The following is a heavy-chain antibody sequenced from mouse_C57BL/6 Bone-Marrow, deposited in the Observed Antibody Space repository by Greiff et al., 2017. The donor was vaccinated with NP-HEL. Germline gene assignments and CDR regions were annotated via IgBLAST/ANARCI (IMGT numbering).Heavy chain of an antibody. V-gene: IGHV1-39*01. J-gene: IGHJ4*01. Sequence: VQLQQSGPELVKPGASVKISCKASGYSFTDYNMNWVKQSNGKSLEWIGVINPNYGTTSYNQKFKGKATLTVAQSSSTAYMQLNSLTSEDSAVYYCARVPIYYDYGGLYYYAMDYWGQGTSVTVSS. D-gene: IGHD2-4*01. CDR2: INPNYGTT. CDR1: GYSFTDYN. CDR3: ARVPIYYDYGGLYYYAMDY.